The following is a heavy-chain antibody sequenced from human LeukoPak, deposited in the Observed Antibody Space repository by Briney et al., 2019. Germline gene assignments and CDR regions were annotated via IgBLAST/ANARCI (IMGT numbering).Heavy chain of an antibody. Sequence: GASVKVSCKASGYTFTSYDINWVRQATGQGLEWMGWMNPNSGNTGYAQKFQGRVTMTRNTSISTAYMELSSLRSEDTAVYYCARDVVQKVRGVTSTIATDVWGQGTTVTVSS. CDR2: MNPNSGNT. CDR1: GYTFTSYD. V-gene: IGHV1-8*01. J-gene: IGHJ6*02. D-gene: IGHD3-10*01. CDR3: ARDVVQKVRGVTSTIATDV.